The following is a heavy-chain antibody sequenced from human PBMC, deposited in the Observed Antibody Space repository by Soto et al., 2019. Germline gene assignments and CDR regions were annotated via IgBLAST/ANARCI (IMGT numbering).Heavy chain of an antibody. CDR3: ANWGGLNFPRLY. CDR1: GGSFYTDDW. CDR2: VHQFVGT. V-gene: IGHV4-4*02. Sequence: QVRLQESGPGLVEPSGTLSLTCAVSGGSFYTDDWWTWVRQTPGKGLEWIGEVHQFVGTNYNPSLRSRVTISIDKSKNQFSLELTSVTVADTAVYYCANWGGLNFPRLYWGPGTLVTVSS. D-gene: IGHD3-16*01. J-gene: IGHJ4*02.